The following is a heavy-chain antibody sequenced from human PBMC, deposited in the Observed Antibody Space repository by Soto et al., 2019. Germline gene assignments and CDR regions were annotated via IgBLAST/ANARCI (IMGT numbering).Heavy chain of an antibody. CDR2: SSPYNGNT. Sequence: QVQLVQSGAEVKNPGASVKVSCKASGYTFSNYGISWVRQAPGQGLEWMGWSSPYNGNTKYTQKFQGRVTMTTDTSTSTAYMELRSLRSDDTAVFYCARVFGSGSYLAFDTWGQGTMVTVSS. CDR1: GYTFSNYG. V-gene: IGHV1-18*01. J-gene: IGHJ3*02. CDR3: ARVFGSGSYLAFDT. D-gene: IGHD3-10*01.